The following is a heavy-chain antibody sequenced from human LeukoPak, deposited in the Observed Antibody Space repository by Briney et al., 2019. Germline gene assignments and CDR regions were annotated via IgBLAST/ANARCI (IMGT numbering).Heavy chain of an antibody. V-gene: IGHV4-38-2*01. J-gene: IGHJ4*02. Sequence: PSETLSLTCAVSGYSISSGYYWGWIRQPPGKGLVWIGSIYHSGSTYYNPSLKSRVTISVDTSKNQFSLKLSSVTAADTAVYYCAILVGATTPFDYWGQGTLVTVSS. CDR3: AILVGATTPFDY. D-gene: IGHD1-26*01. CDR2: IYHSGST. CDR1: GYSISSGYY.